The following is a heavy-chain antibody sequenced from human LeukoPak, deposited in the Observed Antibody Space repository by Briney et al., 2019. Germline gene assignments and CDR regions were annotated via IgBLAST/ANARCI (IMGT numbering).Heavy chain of an antibody. J-gene: IGHJ6*02. D-gene: IGHD2-8*02. CDR1: GGTFSSYA. CDR2: IIPILGIA. Sequence: ASVKVSCKASGGTFSSYAIRWVRQAPGQGLEWMGRIIPILGIANYAQKFQGRVTITADKSTSTAYMELSSLRSEDTAVYYCASKGPGARLASYYYYYGMDVWGQGTTVTVSS. V-gene: IGHV1-69*04. CDR3: ASKGPGARLASYYYYYGMDV.